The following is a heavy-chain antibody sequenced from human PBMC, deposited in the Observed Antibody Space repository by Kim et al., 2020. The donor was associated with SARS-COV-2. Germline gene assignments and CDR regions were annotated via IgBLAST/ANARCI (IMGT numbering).Heavy chain of an antibody. CDR1: GGSFSGYY. CDR3: ARERVRTAAAGTPIDY. V-gene: IGHV4-34*01. D-gene: IGHD6-13*01. Sequence: SETLSLTCAVYGGSFSGYYWSWIRQPPGKGLEWIGEINHSGSTNYNPSLKSRVTISVDTSKNQFSLKPSSVTAADTAVYYCARERVRTAAAGTPIDYWR. J-gene: IGHJ4*01. CDR2: INHSGST.